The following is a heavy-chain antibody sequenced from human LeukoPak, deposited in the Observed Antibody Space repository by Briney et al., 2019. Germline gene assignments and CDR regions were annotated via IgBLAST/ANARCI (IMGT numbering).Heavy chain of an antibody. CDR2: SGSGGST. V-gene: IGHV3-23*01. Sequence: GGSLRLSCAASGFTFSSYAMSWVRQAPGKGLEWVSTSGSGGSTYYTDSVKGRFTISRDKSKNTLYLQMNSLRAEDTAIYYCAKRDSSGNYYFDYWGQGTLVTVSS. CDR3: AKRDSSGNYYFDY. CDR1: GFTFSSYA. J-gene: IGHJ4*02. D-gene: IGHD3-22*01.